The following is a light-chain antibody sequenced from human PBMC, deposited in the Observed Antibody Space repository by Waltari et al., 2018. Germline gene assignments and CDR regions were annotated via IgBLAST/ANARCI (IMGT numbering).Light chain of an antibody. J-gene: IGLJ3*02. CDR2: EVS. V-gene: IGLV2-14*01. CDR3: TSYTGGSTV. Sequence: QSALTQPASVSGSPGQSITISCTGTSSDVGGYNYVSWYQQHPGKAPKLMIYEVSNRHSGVSDRFAGSKSGNTASLTISGLQAEDEADYYCTSYTGGSTVFGGGTKLTVL. CDR1: SSDVGGYNY.